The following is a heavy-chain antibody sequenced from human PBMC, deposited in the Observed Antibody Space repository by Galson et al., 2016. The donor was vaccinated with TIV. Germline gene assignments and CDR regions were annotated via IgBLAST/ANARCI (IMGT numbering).Heavy chain of an antibody. J-gene: IGHJ4*02. V-gene: IGHV3-30*02. Sequence: SLRLSCAASGFMFSTYGMHWVRQSPGKGLEWVAFIRYDGSEKYVADSVKGRFIISRDNPKNILYLQMNSVRVDDTGLYYCAKDSEYYFDTSGYYFPLDHWGQGTLVTVSS. CDR2: IRYDGSEK. D-gene: IGHD3-22*01. CDR1: GFMFSTYG. CDR3: AKDSEYYFDTSGYYFPLDH.